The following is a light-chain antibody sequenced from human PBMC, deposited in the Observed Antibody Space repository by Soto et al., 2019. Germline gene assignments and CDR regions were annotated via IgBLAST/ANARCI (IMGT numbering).Light chain of an antibody. CDR3: QQYNNWLSIT. Sequence: EIVFTQSPATLSVSPGERATLSCRASQSVRSNLAWYQQKPGQAPRLLIYGASTRATGIPARFSGSGSGTELTLTISSLQSEDFAVYYGQQYNNWLSITFGQGTRLEIK. J-gene: IGKJ5*01. CDR2: GAS. CDR1: QSVRSN. V-gene: IGKV3-15*01.